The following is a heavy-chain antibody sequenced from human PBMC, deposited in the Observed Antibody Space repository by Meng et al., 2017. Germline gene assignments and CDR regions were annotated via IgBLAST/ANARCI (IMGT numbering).Heavy chain of an antibody. Sequence: GESLKISCAASGFTFSSYAMHWVRQAPGKGLEWVAVISYDGSNKYYADSVKGRFTISRDNSKNTLYLQMNSLRAEDTAVYYCARDIVVVPAAIGYYYGMDVWGQATTVTVSS. J-gene: IGHJ6*02. CDR1: GFTFSSYA. D-gene: IGHD2-2*01. CDR3: ARDIVVVPAAIGYYYGMDV. CDR2: ISYDGSNK. V-gene: IGHV3-30*07.